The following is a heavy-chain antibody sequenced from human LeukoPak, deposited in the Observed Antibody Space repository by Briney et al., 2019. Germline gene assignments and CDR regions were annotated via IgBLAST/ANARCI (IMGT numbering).Heavy chain of an antibody. V-gene: IGHV3-53*01. CDR2: TYSGGSI. J-gene: IGHJ3*02. CDR1: GFTVSANH. D-gene: IGHD2-21*02. Sequence: PGGSLRLSCAASGFTVSANHMSWVRQAPGRGLDWVSTTYSGGSIYYADSVKGRFTISRDNSKNTLYLQMNSLRVEDTAVYYCARASRVTTRLDAFDIWGQGTMATVSS. CDR3: ARASRVTTRLDAFDI.